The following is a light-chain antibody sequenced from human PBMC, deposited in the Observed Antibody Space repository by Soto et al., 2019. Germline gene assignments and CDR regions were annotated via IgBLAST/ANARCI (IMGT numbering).Light chain of an antibody. Sequence: QPVLTQPPSVSGALGQRVTISCTGSSSNIGAGYDVHWYQQLPGTAPKLLIYGHTNRPSGVPDRFSGSRSGTSASLAISGLQAEDEADYYCQSHDSSLSTYVFGTGTKVTVL. J-gene: IGLJ1*01. CDR1: SSNIGAGYD. V-gene: IGLV1-40*01. CDR2: GHT. CDR3: QSHDSSLSTYV.